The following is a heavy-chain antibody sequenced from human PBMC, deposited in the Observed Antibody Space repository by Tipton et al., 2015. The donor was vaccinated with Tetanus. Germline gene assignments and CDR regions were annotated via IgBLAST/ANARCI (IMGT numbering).Heavy chain of an antibody. J-gene: IGHJ4*02. CDR3: ARLRVYCSTACYSREDY. CDR2: VSASGNT. CDR1: GFLISSYA. V-gene: IGHV3-21*01. D-gene: IGHD2/OR15-2a*01. Sequence: SLRLSCAGSGFLISSYAMNWVRQVPGEGLEWVSGVSASGNTNYADSVDGRFTISRDNARNSLSVHMNSLTAEDTAVYYCARLRVYCSTACYSREDYWGQGTLVTVSS.